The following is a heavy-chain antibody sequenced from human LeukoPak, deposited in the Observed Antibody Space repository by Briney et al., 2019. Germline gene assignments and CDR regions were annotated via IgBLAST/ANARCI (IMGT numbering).Heavy chain of an antibody. J-gene: IGHJ4*02. CDR3: ARSSGLGYYCSGDFCYRSLTD. V-gene: IGHV3-23*01. Sequence: GGSLRLSCAASGFIFSSYAMSWVRQAPGKGLEWVSVISGSGDSTFYADSEKGRFTSSRDNSKNTLYLQVKSLRAEDTAVYYCARSSGLGYYCSGDFCYRSLTDWGQGTLVTVSS. CDR2: ISGSGDST. CDR1: GFIFSSYA. D-gene: IGHD2-21*01.